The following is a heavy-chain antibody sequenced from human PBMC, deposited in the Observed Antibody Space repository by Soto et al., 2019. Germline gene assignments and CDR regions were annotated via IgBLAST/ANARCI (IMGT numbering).Heavy chain of an antibody. CDR3: ERVASRVVMPAYYYTAMLV. Sequence: PGESVKISWKGSGYSFTSYWIGWVRQMPGKGLEWMGIIYPGDSDTRYSPSFQGQVTISADKSISTAYLQWSSLKASDTAMYYCERVASRVVMPAYYYTAMLVSGPGITVT. D-gene: IGHD3-3*01. J-gene: IGHJ6*02. CDR2: IYPGDSDT. V-gene: IGHV5-51*01. CDR1: GYSFTSYW.